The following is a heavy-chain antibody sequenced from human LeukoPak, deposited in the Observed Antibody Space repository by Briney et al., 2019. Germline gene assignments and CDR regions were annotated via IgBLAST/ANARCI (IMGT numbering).Heavy chain of an antibody. Sequence: PGGSLRLSCAASGFTFSSYAMHWVRQAPGKGLEWVAVMSSDGSNKYYADSVKGRFTISRDTSKNTLYLQMNSLRAEDTSVYYCARGDDTQYCSSISCYTGFDYWGQGTLVTVSS. J-gene: IGHJ4*02. CDR1: GFTFSSYA. CDR2: MSSDGSNK. D-gene: IGHD2-2*02. CDR3: ARGDDTQYCSSISCYTGFDY. V-gene: IGHV3-30-3*01.